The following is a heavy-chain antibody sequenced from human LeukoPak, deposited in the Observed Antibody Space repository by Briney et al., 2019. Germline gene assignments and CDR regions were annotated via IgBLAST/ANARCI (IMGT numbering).Heavy chain of an antibody. V-gene: IGHV4-4*07. D-gene: IGHD3-22*01. CDR3: ARDYYDSSGYQSGFDY. Sequence: SETLSLTCTVSGGSISSYYWSWIRQPAGKGLEWIGRIYTSGSTNYNPSLKSRVTMSVDTSKNQFSLKLSSVTAADTAVYYCARDYYDSSGYQSGFDYWGQGTLVNVSS. J-gene: IGHJ4*02. CDR2: IYTSGST. CDR1: GGSISSYY.